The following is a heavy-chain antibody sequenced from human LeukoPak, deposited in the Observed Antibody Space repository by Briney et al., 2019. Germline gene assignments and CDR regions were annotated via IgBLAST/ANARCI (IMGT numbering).Heavy chain of an antibody. Sequence: GASVKVSFKAAGYTFSAYYMHWVRQAPGQGLEWMGWIDANSGDTKYAQKFQGRVTITRDTSIGTAYMELNSLISDDTAVYYCASEAFCVGGSCQLHRVASWGPGTQVTVSS. CDR2: IDANSGDT. D-gene: IGHD2-15*01. J-gene: IGHJ4*02. CDR3: ASEAFCVGGSCQLHRVAS. CDR1: GYTFSAYY. V-gene: IGHV1-2*02.